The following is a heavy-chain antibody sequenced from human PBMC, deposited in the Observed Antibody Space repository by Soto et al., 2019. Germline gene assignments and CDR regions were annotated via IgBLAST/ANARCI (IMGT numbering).Heavy chain of an antibody. CDR1: VFTFTSYD. Sequence: PGGSLRVSCAASVFTFTSYDMNWVRQAPGKGLEWLSYISSSGDTKNYADSVQGRFTVSRDSANNSLYLQMNSLRIEDTAVYYCVRGTIVGATFHYSGKGTLVTVSS. D-gene: IGHD1-26*01. CDR3: VRGTIVGATFHY. V-gene: IGHV3-48*03. CDR2: ISSSGDTK. J-gene: IGHJ4*02.